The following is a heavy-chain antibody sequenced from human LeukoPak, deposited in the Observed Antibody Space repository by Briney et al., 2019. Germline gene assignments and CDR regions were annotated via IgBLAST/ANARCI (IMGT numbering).Heavy chain of an antibody. J-gene: IGHJ4*02. CDR3: ASLDYFDSSDYGDY. V-gene: IGHV3-23*01. D-gene: IGHD3-22*01. Sequence: GGSLRLSCEASGFAFSSYAMSWVRQAPGKGLEWVSAISGSGGSTYYADSVKGRFTISRDNSKNTLYLQMNSLRAEDTAVYYCASLDYFDSSDYGDYWGQGTLVTVSS. CDR2: ISGSGGST. CDR1: GFAFSSYA.